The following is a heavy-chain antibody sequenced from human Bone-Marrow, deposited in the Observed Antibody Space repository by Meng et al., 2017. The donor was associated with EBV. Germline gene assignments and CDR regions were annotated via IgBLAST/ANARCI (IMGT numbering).Heavy chain of an antibody. D-gene: IGHD5-12*01. CDR2: ISSSGSTI. Sequence: QVQLVESGGXXVRPVGSLXLSCAASGFTFSDYYMSWIRQAPGKGLEWVSYISSSGSTIYYADSVKGRFTISRDNAKNSLYLQMNSLRAEDTAVYYCARDRYGSGYACCWGQGTLVNVSS. CDR1: GFTFSDYY. CDR3: ARDRYGSGYACC. J-gene: IGHJ4*02. V-gene: IGHV3-11*01.